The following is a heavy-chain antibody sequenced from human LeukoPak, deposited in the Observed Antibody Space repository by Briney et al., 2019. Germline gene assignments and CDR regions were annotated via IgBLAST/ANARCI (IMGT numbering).Heavy chain of an antibody. CDR1: GYTFTSYG. CDR2: ISAYNGNT. D-gene: IGHD2-15*01. CDR3: ARAGRYCSGGSCYSRNWFDP. J-gene: IGHJ5*02. V-gene: IGHV1-18*01. Sequence: ASVKVSCKASGYTFTSYGISWVRQAPGQGLEWMGWISAYNGNTNYAQKLQGRVTMTTDTSTSTAYMELRSLRSDDTAVYYCARAGRYCSGGSCYSRNWFDPWGQGTLVTVSS.